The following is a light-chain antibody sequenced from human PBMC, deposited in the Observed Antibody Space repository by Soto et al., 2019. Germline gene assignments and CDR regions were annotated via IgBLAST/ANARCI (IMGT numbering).Light chain of an antibody. J-gene: IGKJ1*01. Sequence: ETVLTQSPGTLSLSPGERATLSCRASQSVSSSYLAWYQQRPGPSPRLLIYAASSRATGIPDRFSGSGSGTDFTLTISSLESEDFAVYYCQQYSSSLHTFGRGTKVEIK. CDR2: AAS. V-gene: IGKV3-20*01. CDR1: QSVSSSY. CDR3: QQYSSSLHT.